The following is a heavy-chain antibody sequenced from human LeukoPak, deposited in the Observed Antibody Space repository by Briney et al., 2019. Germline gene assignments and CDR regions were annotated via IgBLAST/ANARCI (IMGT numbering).Heavy chain of an antibody. CDR2: ITSRGATT. Sequence: GGSLKLSCLVSGFNFSDYSMNWVRQAPGKGLEWVSYITSRGATTYYADSVKGRFTISRDNAKNSVFLQMNSLRAEDTAVYYCARDSRFCSSSNCRGDAFDLWGQGTMVTVTS. V-gene: IGHV3-48*04. J-gene: IGHJ3*01. CDR1: GFNFSDYS. CDR3: ARDSRFCSSSNCRGDAFDL. D-gene: IGHD2-2*01.